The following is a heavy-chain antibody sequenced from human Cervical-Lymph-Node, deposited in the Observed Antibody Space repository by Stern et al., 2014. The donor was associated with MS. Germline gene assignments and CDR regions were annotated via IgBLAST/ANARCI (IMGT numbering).Heavy chain of an antibody. CDR1: GYTLSEIS. Sequence: QVQLVPSGAELKKPGASVKASCKVSGYTLSEISMHWVRQAPGKGLEWMGGFDPEHGETRYAQKFQGRVTMAEDRSTDTAYMELSSLRSEYTAVYYCATHRGRVTYYYGMDVWGQGTTVTVSS. V-gene: IGHV1-24*01. CDR2: FDPEHGET. J-gene: IGHJ6*02. CDR3: ATHRGRVTYYYGMDV. D-gene: IGHD2-21*02.